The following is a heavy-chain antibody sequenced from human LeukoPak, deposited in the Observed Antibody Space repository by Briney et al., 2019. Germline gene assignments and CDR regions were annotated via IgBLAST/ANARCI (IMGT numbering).Heavy chain of an antibody. Sequence: KPSETLSLTCTVSGGSISSYYWSWIRQPAGKGLEWIGRIYTRGSTNYNPSLKSRVTMSVDTSKNQFSLKLSSVTAADTAVYYCARSPPDTYYDLWSGYSVYWYFDLWGRGTLVTVSS. CDR2: IYTRGST. V-gene: IGHV4-4*07. CDR3: ARSPPDTYYDLWSGYSVYWYFDL. D-gene: IGHD3-3*01. CDR1: GGSISSYY. J-gene: IGHJ2*01.